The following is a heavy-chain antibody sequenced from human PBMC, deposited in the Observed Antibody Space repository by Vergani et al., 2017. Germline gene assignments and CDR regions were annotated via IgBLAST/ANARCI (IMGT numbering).Heavy chain of an antibody. CDR3: ARLYGRDSSGRKYFDY. D-gene: IGHD3-22*01. Sequence: EVQLVQSGAEVKKPGESLKIFCQISGYSFTNYWIGWVRQMPGKGLEWMGIIHPADSDTRYSPSFQGQVTISVDKSLSPAYLQRSSLRASNSAMYYCARLYGRDSSGRKYFDYWGQGTLVTVSS. J-gene: IGHJ4*02. CDR2: IHPADSDT. V-gene: IGHV5-51*01. CDR1: GYSFTNYW.